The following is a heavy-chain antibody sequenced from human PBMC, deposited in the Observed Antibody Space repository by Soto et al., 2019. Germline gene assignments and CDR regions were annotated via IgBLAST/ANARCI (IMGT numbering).Heavy chain of an antibody. CDR2: IWYDGSNK. J-gene: IGHJ4*02. D-gene: IGHD2-15*01. V-gene: IGHV3-33*01. Sequence: QVQLVESGGGVVHPGRSLRLSCAASGFTFSSYGMHWVRQAPGKGLEWVAVIWYDGSNKYYADSVKGRFTISRDNSKNTLYLQMNSLRAEDTAVYYCAREGTYCSGGSCYPHFDYWGQGTLVTVSS. CDR1: GFTFSSYG. CDR3: AREGTYCSGGSCYPHFDY.